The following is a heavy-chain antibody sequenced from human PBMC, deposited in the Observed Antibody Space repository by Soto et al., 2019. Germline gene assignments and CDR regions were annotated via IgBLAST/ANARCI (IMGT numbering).Heavy chain of an antibody. CDR2: ISAYNGNT. V-gene: IGHV1-18*01. CDR1: GYTFTSYG. J-gene: IGHJ6*03. CDR3: AREMALLEWLSSNYYYYMDV. D-gene: IGHD3-3*01. Sequence: ASVKVSCKASGYTFTSYGISWVRQAPGQGLEWMGWISAYNGNTNYAQKLQGRDTMTTDTSTSTAYMELRCLRSDDTAVYYCAREMALLEWLSSNYYYYMDVWGKGTTVTVSS.